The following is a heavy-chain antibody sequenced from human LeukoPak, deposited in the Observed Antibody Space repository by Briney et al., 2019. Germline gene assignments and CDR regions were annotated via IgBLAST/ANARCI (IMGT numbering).Heavy chain of an antibody. D-gene: IGHD6-13*01. CDR3: ARGVGSWTPYYFDY. J-gene: IGHJ4*02. CDR1: EFTFSSYS. Sequence: PGGALRLSCAASEFTFSSYSMNWVPQAPGKVLEWVSSISSSSSYIYYADSVKGRFTISRDNAKNSLYLQMNSLRAEDTAVYYCARGVGSWTPYYFDYWGQGTLVTVSS. V-gene: IGHV3-21*01. CDR2: ISSSSSYI.